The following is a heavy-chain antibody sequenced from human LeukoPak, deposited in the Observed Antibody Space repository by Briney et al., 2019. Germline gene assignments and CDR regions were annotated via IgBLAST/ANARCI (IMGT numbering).Heavy chain of an antibody. D-gene: IGHD3-16*01. CDR3: ARVLREENDYVWESRIDLYYFDY. V-gene: IGHV1-18*01. CDR2: MNPNSGNT. J-gene: IGHJ4*02. Sequence: ASVKVSCKASGYTFTSYDINWVRQATGQGLEWMGWMNPNSGNTNYAQKLQGRVTMTTDTSTSTAYMELRSLRSDDTAVYYCARVLREENDYVWESRIDLYYFDYWGQGTLVTVSS. CDR1: GYTFTSYD.